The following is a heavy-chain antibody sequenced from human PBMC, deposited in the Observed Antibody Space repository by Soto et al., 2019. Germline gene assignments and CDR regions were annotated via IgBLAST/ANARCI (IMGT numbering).Heavy chain of an antibody. V-gene: IGHV4-30-4*01. CDR1: GGSISSGYYY. CDR2: IYYSGST. D-gene: IGHD3-16*01. CDR3: ARDPGGSQRRGYYYYYGMDV. J-gene: IGHJ6*02. Sequence: LSLTCTVSGGSISSGYYYWSWIRQPPGKGLEWIGYIYYSGSTYYNPSLKSRVTISVDTSKNQFSLKLSSVTAADTAVYYCARDPGGSQRRGYYYYYGMDVWGQGTTVTVSS.